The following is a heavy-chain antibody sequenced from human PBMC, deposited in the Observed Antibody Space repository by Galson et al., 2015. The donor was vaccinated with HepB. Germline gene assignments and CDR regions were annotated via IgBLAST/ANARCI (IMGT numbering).Heavy chain of an antibody. CDR2: ISGTGSGS. V-gene: IGHV3-23*01. J-gene: IGHJ4*02. Sequence: SLRLSCAASGFAFSTYGMSWVRQAPGKGLEWVSVISGTGSGSDYADSVKGRFTIARDNSRPTVYLQMNSLRAEDTALYYCATVASFRYLDYWGQGILVTVSS. CDR3: ATVASFRYLDY. CDR1: GFAFSTYG. D-gene: IGHD2-15*01.